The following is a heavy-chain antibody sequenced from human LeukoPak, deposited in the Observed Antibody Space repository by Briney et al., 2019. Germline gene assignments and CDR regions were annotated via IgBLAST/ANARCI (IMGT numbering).Heavy chain of an antibody. CDR2: ISSNGGST. CDR1: GFTFSSYA. D-gene: IGHD2-2*01. J-gene: IGHJ5*02. CDR3: ARGALGYCSSTSCFATQFGA. V-gene: IGHV3-64*01. Sequence: GGSLRLSCAASGFTFSSYAMHWVRQAPGKGLEYVSAISSNGGSTYYANSVKGRFTISRDNSKNTLYLQMGSLRAEDMAVYYYARGALGYCSSTSCFATQFGAWGQGTLVTVSS.